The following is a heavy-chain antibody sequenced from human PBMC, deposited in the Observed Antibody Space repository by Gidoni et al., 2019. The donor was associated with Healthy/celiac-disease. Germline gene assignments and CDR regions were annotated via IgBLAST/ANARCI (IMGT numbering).Heavy chain of an antibody. CDR2: ISYDGSNK. Sequence: QVQLVESGGGVVQPGRSLRLSCAASGFTFSSYAMHWVRQAPGKGLEWVAVISYDGSNKYYADSVKGRFTISRDNSKNTLYLQMNSLRAEDTAVYYCARDRDMVRGNGMDVWGQGTTVTVSS. J-gene: IGHJ6*02. D-gene: IGHD3-10*01. V-gene: IGHV3-30*04. CDR1: GFTFSSYA. CDR3: ARDRDMVRGNGMDV.